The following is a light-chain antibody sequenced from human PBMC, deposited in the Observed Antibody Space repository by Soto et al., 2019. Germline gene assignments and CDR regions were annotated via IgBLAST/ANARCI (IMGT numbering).Light chain of an antibody. V-gene: IGLV2-14*01. Sequence: QSVLTQPASVSGSPGQSITISCTGTSSDVGGYNYVSWYQQHPGKAPKLMIYDVTNRPSGVSNRFSGSKSYNTASLTISGLQAEDEADYYCSSYRSSSAPYVFGTGTKVTVL. CDR2: DVT. J-gene: IGLJ1*01. CDR3: SSYRSSSAPYV. CDR1: SSDVGGYNY.